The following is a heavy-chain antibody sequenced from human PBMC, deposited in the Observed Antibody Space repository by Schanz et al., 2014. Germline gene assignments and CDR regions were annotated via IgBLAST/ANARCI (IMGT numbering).Heavy chain of an antibody. D-gene: IGHD5-12*01. V-gene: IGHV4-59*01. Sequence: QVQLQESGPGLVKPSETLSLTCTVSGGSISNYYWSWIRQPPGKGLEWIGYIYYSGSTNYNPPLKRRFTISVDTSKIQFSLKLSSVTAADTAVYYCARAEINSGYARYYYGMDVWGQGTTVTVSS. CDR1: GGSISNYY. J-gene: IGHJ6*02. CDR3: ARAEINSGYARYYYGMDV. CDR2: IYYSGST.